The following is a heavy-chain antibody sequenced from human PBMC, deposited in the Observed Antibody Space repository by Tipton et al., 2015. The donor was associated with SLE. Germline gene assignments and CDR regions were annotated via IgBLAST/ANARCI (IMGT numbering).Heavy chain of an antibody. CDR3: VRCRFLEWFLPEGGKYYLDS. D-gene: IGHD3-3*01. V-gene: IGHV3-7*01. CDR1: GFSFSMYW. CDR2: IKQDGSEK. J-gene: IGHJ4*02. Sequence: GSLRLSCAASGFSFSMYWMTWIRQAPGKGLEWVANIKQDGSEKYYVDSVKGRFTISRDNTKNSLFLQMDSLRAEDTAVYFCVRCRFLEWFLPEGGKYYLDSWGQGTLVTVSS.